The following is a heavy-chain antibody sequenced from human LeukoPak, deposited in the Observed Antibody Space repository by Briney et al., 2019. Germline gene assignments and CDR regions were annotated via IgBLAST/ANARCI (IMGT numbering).Heavy chain of an antibody. CDR2: IYPGDSDT. D-gene: IGHD2-15*01. J-gene: IGHJ3*02. CDR1: GYIFTSSW. CDR3: ARDLAATRDAFDI. V-gene: IGHV5-51*01. Sequence: GGSLKTSCKGSGYIFTSSWIGWVRQMPGKGLEWMGIIYPGDSDTRYSPPFQGQVTISADKSISTAYLQWSSLKASDTAMYYCARDLAATRDAFDIWGQGTMVTVSS.